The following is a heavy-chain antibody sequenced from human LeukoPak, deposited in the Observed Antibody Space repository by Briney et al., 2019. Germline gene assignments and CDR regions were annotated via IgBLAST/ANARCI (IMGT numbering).Heavy chain of an antibody. CDR1: GFTFSSYA. J-gene: IGHJ3*02. CDR2: ISGSGGST. Sequence: PGGSLRLTCAASGFTFSSYAMSWVRQAPGKGLEWVSAISGSGGSTYYADSVKGRFTISRDNSKNTLYLQMNSLRAEDTAVYYCARYSSGWYGFYAFDIWGQGTMVTVSS. CDR3: ARYSSGWYGFYAFDI. V-gene: IGHV3-23*01. D-gene: IGHD6-19*01.